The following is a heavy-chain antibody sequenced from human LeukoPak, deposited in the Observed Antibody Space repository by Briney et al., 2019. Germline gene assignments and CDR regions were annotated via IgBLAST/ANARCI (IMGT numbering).Heavy chain of an antibody. V-gene: IGHV1-2*06. CDR3: ARSGGYYDYVWGSYRSYAFDI. Sequence: ASVKVSCKASGYTFTGYYMHWVRQAPGQGLEWMGRINPNSGGTNYAQKFQGRVTMTRGTSISTAYMELSRLRSDDTAVYYCARSGGYYDYVWGSYRSYAFDIWGQGTMVTVSS. CDR1: GYTFTGYY. J-gene: IGHJ3*02. CDR2: INPNSGGT. D-gene: IGHD3-16*02.